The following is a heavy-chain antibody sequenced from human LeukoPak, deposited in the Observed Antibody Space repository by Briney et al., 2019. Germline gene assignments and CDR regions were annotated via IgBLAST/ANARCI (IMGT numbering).Heavy chain of an antibody. D-gene: IGHD3-10*01. CDR2: IYWNDDK. CDR1: GFSLSTSGVG. CDR3: AHRLGSGSYFAD. V-gene: IGHV2-5*01. Sequence: SGPTLVDPTQTLTLTCTFSGFSLSTSGVGVGWIRQPPGKALEWLALIYWNDDKRYSPSLKSRLTITKDTSKNQVVLTMTNMDPVDTATYYCAHRLGSGSYFADWGQGTLVTVSS. J-gene: IGHJ4*02.